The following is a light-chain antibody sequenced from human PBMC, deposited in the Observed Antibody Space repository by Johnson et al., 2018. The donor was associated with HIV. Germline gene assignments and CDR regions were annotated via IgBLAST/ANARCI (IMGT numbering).Light chain of an antibody. CDR1: SCDIGNNY. Sequence: QSVLTQPPSVSAAPGQKVTISCSGSSCDIGNNYVSCHQQLPGTAPKLLIYDNNKRPSGIPDRISGSKSGTSATLGITGLQTGDAADYYCGTWDTRLSGGHVFGTGTKFTVL. CDR2: DNN. CDR3: GTWDTRLSGGHV. V-gene: IGLV1-51*01. J-gene: IGLJ1*01.